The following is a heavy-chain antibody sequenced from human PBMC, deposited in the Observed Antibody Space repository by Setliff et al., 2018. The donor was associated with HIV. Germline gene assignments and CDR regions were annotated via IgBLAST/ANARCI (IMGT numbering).Heavy chain of an antibody. V-gene: IGHV4-34*01. D-gene: IGHD3-10*01. CDR1: GGSFSGYY. J-gene: IGHJ4*02. Sequence: TSETLSLTCAVYGGSFSGYYWSWLRQPPGKGLEWIGEISHSGSTNYNPSLKSRVTISVDTSKNQFSLKLSSVTAADTAVYSCARGPPSRRYGSGSYSPYFDYWGQGTLVTVSS. CDR3: ARGPPSRRYGSGSYSPYFDY. CDR2: ISHSGST.